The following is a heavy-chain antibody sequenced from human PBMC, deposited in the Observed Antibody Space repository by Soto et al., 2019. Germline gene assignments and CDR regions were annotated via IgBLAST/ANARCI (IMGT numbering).Heavy chain of an antibody. D-gene: IGHD1-26*01. J-gene: IGHJ4*02. CDR3: ARDRGSYYKVY. CDR2: IDQDGSEK. Sequence: GGSLRLSCAASGFSFSTYWMSWVRQAPGKGLEWVANIDQDGSEKYSVDSVKGRFTISRDNAKNSLYLQMNSLRAEDTAVYYCARDRGSYYKVYWGQGTLVTVSS. V-gene: IGHV3-7*05. CDR1: GFSFSTYW.